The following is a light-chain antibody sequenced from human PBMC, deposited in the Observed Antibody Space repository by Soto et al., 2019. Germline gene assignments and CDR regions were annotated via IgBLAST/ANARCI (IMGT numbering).Light chain of an antibody. CDR2: AAS. CDR3: QQSYSTLWT. CDR1: QSISSY. Sequence: DIQMTQSPSSLSASVGDRVTITCRASQSISSYLNWYQQKPGKAPKLLIYAASSLQSGVPSRLSGSGSGTDFTLTISSLQPEDFATYYCQQSYSTLWTFGQGTKVDNK. J-gene: IGKJ1*01. V-gene: IGKV1-39*01.